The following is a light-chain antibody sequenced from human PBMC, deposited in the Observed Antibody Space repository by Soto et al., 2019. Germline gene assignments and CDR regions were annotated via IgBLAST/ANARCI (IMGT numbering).Light chain of an antibody. Sequence: EIVLTQSPGTLSLSPGERATLSCRASQSVSSSYLAWYQQKPGQAPRLLIYGASSRATGSPDRFSGSGSGTDFTLTISRLEPEDFAMYYCQQYGTSPLVTFGQGTRLEIK. CDR2: GAS. CDR3: QQYGTSPLVT. J-gene: IGKJ5*01. V-gene: IGKV3-20*01. CDR1: QSVSSSY.